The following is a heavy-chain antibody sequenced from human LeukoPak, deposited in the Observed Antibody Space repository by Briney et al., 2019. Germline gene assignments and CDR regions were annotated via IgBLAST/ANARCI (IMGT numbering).Heavy chain of an antibody. J-gene: IGHJ6*03. CDR2: ISGSGGST. Sequence: GGSLRLSCAASGFTFSSYAMSWVRQAPGKGLEWVSAISGSGGSTYYADSVKGRLTISRDNSKNTLYLQMNSLRAEDTAVYYCAKTATMVRGVFSDMDVWGKGTTVTVSS. V-gene: IGHV3-23*01. CDR3: AKTATMVRGVFSDMDV. D-gene: IGHD3-10*01. CDR1: GFTFSSYA.